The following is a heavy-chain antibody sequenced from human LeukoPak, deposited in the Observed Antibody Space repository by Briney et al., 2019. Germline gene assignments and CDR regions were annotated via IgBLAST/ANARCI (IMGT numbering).Heavy chain of an antibody. V-gene: IGHV3-33*01. CDR2: IWYDGSNK. CDR1: GFTFSSYG. CDR3: ARDLGGATGY. Sequence: GGSLRLSCAASGFTFSSYGMHWVRQAPGEGLEWVAVIWYDGSNKYYADSVKGRFTISRDNSKNTLYLQMNSLRAEDTAVYYCARDLGGATGYWGQGTLVTVSS. J-gene: IGHJ4*02. D-gene: IGHD1-26*01.